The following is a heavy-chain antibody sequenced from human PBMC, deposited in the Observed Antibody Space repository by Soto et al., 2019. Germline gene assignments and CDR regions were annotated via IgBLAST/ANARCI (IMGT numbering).Heavy chain of an antibody. CDR3: ARERRGGFDI. CDR1: GFSFSTYD. D-gene: IGHD1-1*01. V-gene: IGHV3-13*01. CDR2: IANAGDT. Sequence: PGGSLRLSCAASGFSFSTYDMHWVRQGTGNGLEWVSAIANAGDTNYSDSAKGRFTISRENAKNSLYLQMNSLRAGDTAVYYCARERRGGFDIWGQGTMVTVSS. J-gene: IGHJ3*02.